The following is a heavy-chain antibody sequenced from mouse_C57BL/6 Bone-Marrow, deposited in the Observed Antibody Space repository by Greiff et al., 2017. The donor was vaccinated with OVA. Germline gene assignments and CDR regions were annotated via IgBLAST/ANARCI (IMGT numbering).Heavy chain of an antibody. J-gene: IGHJ2*01. D-gene: IGHD2-3*01. CDR3: ASGDGYNGNYFDY. CDR2: ISNGGGST. CDR1: GFTFSDYY. Sequence: EVKLVESGGGLVQPGGSLKLSCAASGFTFSDYYMYWVRQTPEKRLEWVAYISNGGGSTYYPDTVKGRFTISRDNAKNTLYLQMSRLKSEDTAMYYCASGDGYNGNYFDYWGQGTTLTVSS. V-gene: IGHV5-12*01.